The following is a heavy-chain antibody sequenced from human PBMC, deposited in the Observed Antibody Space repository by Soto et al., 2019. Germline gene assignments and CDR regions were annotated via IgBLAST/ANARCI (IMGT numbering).Heavy chain of an antibody. CDR3: TRDIHHHWFDS. J-gene: IGHJ5*01. D-gene: IGHD2-21*01. CDR2: ISNDGSDI. Sequence: EVHVVESGGGLVQPGGSLRLSCEASGATFSNYWMHWVRQVSGKGLVWVSRISNDGSDITYADSVKGRFTASSDNTKNLVSLPMSTLLVEDPAVYYCTRDIHHHWFDSWGQGTLVTVSS. V-gene: IGHV3-74*01. CDR1: GATFSNYW.